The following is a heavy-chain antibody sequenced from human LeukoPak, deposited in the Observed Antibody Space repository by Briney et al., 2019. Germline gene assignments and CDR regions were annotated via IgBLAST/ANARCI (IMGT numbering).Heavy chain of an antibody. Sequence: ASVKVSCKASGYTFTGYYMHWVRQAPGQGLEWMGWINPNSGGTNYAQKFQGRVTMTRDTSISTAYMELSRLRSDDTAVYYCARYDTSGVYYFDYWGQGTLVTVSS. CDR2: INPNSGGT. D-gene: IGHD3-22*01. J-gene: IGHJ4*02. CDR1: GYTFTGYY. V-gene: IGHV1-2*02. CDR3: ARYDTSGVYYFDY.